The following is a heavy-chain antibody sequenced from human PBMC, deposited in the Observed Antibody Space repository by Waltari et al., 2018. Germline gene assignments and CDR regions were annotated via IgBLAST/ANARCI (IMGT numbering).Heavy chain of an antibody. CDR3: ARAEQGGSAVGPDFQH. CDR2: INRGGNI. Sequence: RESGPGLVRTSETLSLNCDVSDYSIINGYYWGWLRQPPGTGPGWIGEINRGGNINLNPSLNSRVIMSVDTSKNQVFLKLTSVTAADTAVYYCARAEQGGSAVGPDFQHWGQGTLVTVSS. J-gene: IGHJ1*01. D-gene: IGHD1-26*01. CDR1: DYSIINGYY. V-gene: IGHV4-38-2*01.